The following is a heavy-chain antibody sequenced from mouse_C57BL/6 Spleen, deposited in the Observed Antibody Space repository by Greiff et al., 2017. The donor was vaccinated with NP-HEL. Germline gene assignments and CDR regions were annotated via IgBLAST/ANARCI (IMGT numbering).Heavy chain of an antibody. CDR3: ARKADYYGSLDY. J-gene: IGHJ2*01. CDR1: GYAFSSSW. D-gene: IGHD1-1*01. Sequence: QVQLQQSGPELVKPGASVKISCKASGYAFSSSWMNWVKQRPGKGLEWIGRIYPGDGDTNYNGKFKGKATLTADKSSSTAYMQLSSLTSEDSAVYFCARKADYYGSLDYWGQGTTLTVSS. V-gene: IGHV1-82*01. CDR2: IYPGDGDT.